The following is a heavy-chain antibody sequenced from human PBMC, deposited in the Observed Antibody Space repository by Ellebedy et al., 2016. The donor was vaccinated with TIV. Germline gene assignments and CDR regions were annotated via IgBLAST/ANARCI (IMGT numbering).Heavy chain of an antibody. CDR3: AREVDTSMADGLDV. V-gene: IGHV3-74*01. CDR1: GFAFSSYW. D-gene: IGHD5-18*01. J-gene: IGHJ6*02. Sequence: GESLKISCAASGFAFSSYWMHWVRQAPGKGLVWVSRMNSDGSITRFADSVRGRFTISRDNAKNMLYLQMSSLTAEDTAVYYYAREVDTSMADGLDVWGQGTTVTVSS. CDR2: MNSDGSIT.